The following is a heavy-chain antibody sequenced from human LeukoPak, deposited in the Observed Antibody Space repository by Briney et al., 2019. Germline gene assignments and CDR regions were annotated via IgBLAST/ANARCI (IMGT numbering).Heavy chain of an antibody. CDR1: GYTFTSYY. CDR3: ARGYCSGGSCYSVGYFDY. CDR2: INPSGGST. V-gene: IGHV1-46*01. Sequence: ASVKVSCKASGYTFTSYYMHWVRQAPGQGLEWMGIINPSGGSTSYAQKFQGRVTMTRDTSTSTVYMEVSSLRYEDTAVYYCARGYCSGGSCYSVGYFDYWGQGTLVTVSS. J-gene: IGHJ4*02. D-gene: IGHD2-15*01.